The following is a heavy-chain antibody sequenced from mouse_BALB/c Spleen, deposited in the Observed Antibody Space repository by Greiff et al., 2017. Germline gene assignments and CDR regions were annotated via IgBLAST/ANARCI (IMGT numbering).Heavy chain of an antibody. CDR3: ARGGNYAIDY. J-gene: IGHJ4*01. Sequence: VQLQQSGPELVRPGESVKISCKGSGYTFTDYAMHWVKQSHAKSLEWIGVISIYYDNTNYNQKFKGKATMTVDKSSCTAYMELARLTSEDSAIYYCARGGNYAIDYWGQGTSVTVSS. CDR2: ISIYYDNT. D-gene: IGHD1-1*01. CDR1: GYTFTDYA. V-gene: IGHV1-67*01.